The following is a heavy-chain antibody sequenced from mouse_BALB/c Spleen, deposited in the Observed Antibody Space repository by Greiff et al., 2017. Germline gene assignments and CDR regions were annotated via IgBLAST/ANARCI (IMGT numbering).Heavy chain of an antibody. J-gene: IGHJ4*01. Sequence: DVKLVESGGGLVQPGGSLKLSCAASGFTFSSYGMSWVRQTPDKRLELVATINSNGGSTYYPDSVKGRFTISRDNAKNTLYQQMSSLKSEDTAMYYYARSPNYGRDAMDYWGQGTSVTVSS. D-gene: IGHD1-1*01. CDR1: GFTFSSYG. CDR2: INSNGGST. CDR3: ARSPNYGRDAMDY. V-gene: IGHV5-6-3*01.